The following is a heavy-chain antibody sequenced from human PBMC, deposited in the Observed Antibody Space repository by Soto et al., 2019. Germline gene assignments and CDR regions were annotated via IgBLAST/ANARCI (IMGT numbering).Heavy chain of an antibody. CDR1: GASITSGNYY. Sequence: QLQLQESGPRLVKPSETLSLICSVSGASITSGNYYWALIRQPPGKGLEWIGSMYYRGTTHYNSSLETRVSISADTAKTQISLNLNSVTAADTAIYFCARHPSLYRHLEFWGQGILVTVSS. D-gene: IGHD4-4*01. CDR2: MYYRGTT. CDR3: ARHPSLYRHLEF. V-gene: IGHV4-39*01. J-gene: IGHJ4*02.